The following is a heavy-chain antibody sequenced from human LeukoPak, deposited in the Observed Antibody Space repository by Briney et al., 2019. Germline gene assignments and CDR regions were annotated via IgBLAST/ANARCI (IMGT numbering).Heavy chain of an antibody. J-gene: IGHJ4*02. Sequence: GGSLRLSCAASGFTFSSYSMNWVRQAPGKGLEWVSSISSSSSYIYYADSVKGRFTISRDNAKNSLYLQMNSLRAEDTAVYYCASHGSGSYYLDYWGQGTLVTVSS. CDR2: ISSSSSYI. V-gene: IGHV3-21*01. CDR3: ASHGSGSYYLDY. CDR1: GFTFSSYS. D-gene: IGHD3-10*01.